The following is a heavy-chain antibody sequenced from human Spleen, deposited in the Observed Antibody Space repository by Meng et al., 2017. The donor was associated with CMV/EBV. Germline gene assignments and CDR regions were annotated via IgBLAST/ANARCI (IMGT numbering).Heavy chain of an antibody. CDR2: ISSSSSII. CDR1: TFSDYY. CDR3: ASPDEGGSAATSDWYFDL. D-gene: IGHD2-15*01. Sequence: TFSDYYMSWIRQAPGKGLEWLSYISSSSSIIYYADSVKGRFTISRDNAKNSLYLQMNSLRAEDTAVYYCASPDEGGSAATSDWYFDLWGRGTLVTVSS. V-gene: IGHV3-11*01. J-gene: IGHJ2*01.